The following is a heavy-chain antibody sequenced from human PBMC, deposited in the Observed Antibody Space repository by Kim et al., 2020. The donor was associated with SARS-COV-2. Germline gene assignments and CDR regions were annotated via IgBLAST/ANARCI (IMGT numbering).Heavy chain of an antibody. Sequence: GGSLRLSCTASGFTFGDYAMSWFRQAPGKGLEWVGFIRSKACGGTTEYAASVKGRFTISRDDSKSIAYLQMNSLKTEDTAVYYCTREDSSSWYSSNYYYGMDVWGQGTTVTVSS. D-gene: IGHD6-13*01. V-gene: IGHV3-49*03. J-gene: IGHJ6*02. CDR3: TREDSSSWYSSNYYYGMDV. CDR2: IRSKACGGTT. CDR1: GFTFGDYA.